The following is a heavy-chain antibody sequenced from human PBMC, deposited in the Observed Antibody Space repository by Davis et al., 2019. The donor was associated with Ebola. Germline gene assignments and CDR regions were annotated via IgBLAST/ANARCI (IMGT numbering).Heavy chain of an antibody. V-gene: IGHV3-7*03. J-gene: IGHJ4*02. CDR3: VRTTYGAPEY. CDR2: IKEDGSEN. D-gene: IGHD4-17*01. CDR1: GFTCRSCW. Sequence: GESPKIPCPASGFTCRSCWMSWVRQAPGKGLEWVSKIKEDGSENLDVDSVKGRFTISRDNAKDSLYLQKNSLRAEDTAVYYCVRTTYGAPEYWGQGTLVTVSS.